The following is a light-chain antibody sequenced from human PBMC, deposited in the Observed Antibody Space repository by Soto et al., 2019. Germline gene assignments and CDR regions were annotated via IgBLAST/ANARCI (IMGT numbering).Light chain of an antibody. V-gene: IGLV2-14*01. CDR1: SGDVGRYDY. CDR2: GVT. CDR3: SAYTGTTVI. Sequence: QSALTQPASVSGSPGQSITISCTGSSGDVGRYDYVSWFQQHPGKAPKLILYGVTSRPSGVSNRFSGSKSGNTASLTISGLQAEDDCDYYCSAYTGTTVIFGGGTKVTVL. J-gene: IGLJ2*01.